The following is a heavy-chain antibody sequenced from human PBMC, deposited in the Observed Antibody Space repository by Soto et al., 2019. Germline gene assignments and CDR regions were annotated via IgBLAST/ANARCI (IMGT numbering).Heavy chain of an antibody. J-gene: IGHJ4*02. Sequence: GGSLRLSCAASGFTFSSYAMSRVRQAPGKGLEWVTAISGSGGSTYYADSVKGRFTISRDNSKNTLYLQMNSLRAEDTAVYYCAKAVPGWDVYFDYWGQGTLVTVSS. V-gene: IGHV3-23*01. D-gene: IGHD1-26*01. CDR3: AKAVPGWDVYFDY. CDR1: GFTFSSYA. CDR2: ISGSGGST.